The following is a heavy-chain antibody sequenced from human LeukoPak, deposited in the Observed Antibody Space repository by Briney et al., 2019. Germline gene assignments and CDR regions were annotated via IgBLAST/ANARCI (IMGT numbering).Heavy chain of an antibody. CDR2: INASGGSA. D-gene: IGHD2-15*01. CDR3: AKSVVVITFRFDD. V-gene: IGHV3-23*01. Sequence: GGSLRLSCAASGFTFSNYGMSWVRQAPGKGLEWVTGINASGGSAYADSVKGRFTISRDNSKNTLYMQMNSLRADDTAVYYCAKSVVVITFRFDDWGQGALVTVSS. J-gene: IGHJ4*02. CDR1: GFTFSNYG.